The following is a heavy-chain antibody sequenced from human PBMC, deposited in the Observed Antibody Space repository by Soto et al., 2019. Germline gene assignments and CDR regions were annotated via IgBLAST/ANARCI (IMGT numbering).Heavy chain of an antibody. CDR3: ARLAGHALDY. CDR2: ISSSGSTL. V-gene: IGHV3-48*03. CDR1: GFTFRSFE. Sequence: EVQLVESGGGLVQPGGSLRLSWAASGFTFRSFEMDWVRQVPGKGLEWVSYISSSGSTLSYADSVKGRFTISRDNAQNSLHLQMNNLRAEDTAVYYCARLAGHALDYWGQGTLVTVSS. J-gene: IGHJ4*02.